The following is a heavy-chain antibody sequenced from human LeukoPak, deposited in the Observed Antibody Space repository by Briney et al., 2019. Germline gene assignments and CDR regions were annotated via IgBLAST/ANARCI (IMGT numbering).Heavy chain of an antibody. V-gene: IGHV3-74*01. Sequence: GGSLRLSCAASGFTFSTHWMHWVRQAPGKGLVWVSQINSDSGRTRYADSVKGRLTISRDNAKNTVYLQINSLRAEDTAMYYCARGRNGFFDYWGHGTLVTVSS. CDR1: GFTFSTHW. J-gene: IGHJ4*01. CDR2: INSDSGRT. D-gene: IGHD5-24*01. CDR3: ARGRNGFFDY.